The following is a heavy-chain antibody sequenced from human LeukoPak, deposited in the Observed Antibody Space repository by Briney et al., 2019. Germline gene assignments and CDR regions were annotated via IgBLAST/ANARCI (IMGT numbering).Heavy chain of an antibody. D-gene: IGHD5-18*01. Sequence: SETLSLTCTVSGGSISSGSYYWSWIRQPAGKGLEWIGRFYTSGSTTYNPSLRSRVTISVHTSRNQFSLNLSSVTDADTAVHFCARKTAYSYGWQKYDANYYMDVWGKGTTVTISS. J-gene: IGHJ6*03. V-gene: IGHV4-61*02. CDR3: ARKTAYSYGWQKYDANYYMDV. CDR1: GGSISSGSYY. CDR2: FYTSGST.